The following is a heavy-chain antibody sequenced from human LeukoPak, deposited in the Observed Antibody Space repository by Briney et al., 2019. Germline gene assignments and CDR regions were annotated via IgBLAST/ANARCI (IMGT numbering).Heavy chain of an antibody. D-gene: IGHD3-10*01. CDR2: IKQDGTEK. J-gene: IGHJ4*02. CDR3: AKLAKYFYGSETYYFFEH. Sequence: GGSLRLSCAASGFSFTTYWMSWVRQAPGKGLEWVANIKQDGTEKYYVDSVKGRFTISRDNAKNLLYLQMNSLRVEDAAVYYCAKLAKYFYGSETYYFFEHWGQGNPVTASS. V-gene: IGHV3-7*01. CDR1: GFSFTTYW.